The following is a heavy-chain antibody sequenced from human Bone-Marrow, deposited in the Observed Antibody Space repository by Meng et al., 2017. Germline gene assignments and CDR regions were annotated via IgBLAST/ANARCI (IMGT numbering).Heavy chain of an antibody. Sequence: QVQRQQLGSGLVKPSETLSLTFAVYGGSFSGYYWSWIRQPPGKGLEWIGEINHSGSTNYNPSLKSRVTISVDTSKNQFSLKLSSVTAADTAVYYCARGTRPLLFQHWGQGTLVTVSS. D-gene: IGHD1-1*01. V-gene: IGHV4-34*01. CDR3: ARGTRPLLFQH. CDR1: GGSFSGYY. CDR2: INHSGST. J-gene: IGHJ1*01.